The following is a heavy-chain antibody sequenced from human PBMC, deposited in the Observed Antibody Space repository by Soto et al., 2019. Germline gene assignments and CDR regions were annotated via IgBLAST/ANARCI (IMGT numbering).Heavy chain of an antibody. CDR3: ARGPPSPLITQPHIAAADHYYYGMDV. CDR1: GGTFSSYA. CDR2: IIPIFGTA. V-gene: IGHV1-69*06. J-gene: IGHJ6*02. Sequence: QVQLVQSGAEVKKPGSSVKVSCKASGGTFSSYAISWVRQAPGQGLEWMGGIIPIFGTANYAQKFQGRVTITADKSTSTAYMELSSLRSEDTAVYYCARGPPSPLITQPHIAAADHYYYGMDVWGQGTTVTVSS. D-gene: IGHD6-13*01.